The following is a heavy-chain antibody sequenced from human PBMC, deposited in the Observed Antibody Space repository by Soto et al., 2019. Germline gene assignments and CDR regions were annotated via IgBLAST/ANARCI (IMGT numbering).Heavy chain of an antibody. D-gene: IGHD3-22*01. J-gene: IGHJ3*02. V-gene: IGHV1-69*13. CDR2: IIPIFGTA. Sequence: VASVKVSCKASGGTFSSYAISWVRQAPGQGLEWMGGIIPIFGTANYAQKFQGRVTITADESTSTAYMELSSLRSEDTAVYYCARCGYYLDAFDIWGQGTMVTVSS. CDR3: ARCGYYLDAFDI. CDR1: GGTFSSYA.